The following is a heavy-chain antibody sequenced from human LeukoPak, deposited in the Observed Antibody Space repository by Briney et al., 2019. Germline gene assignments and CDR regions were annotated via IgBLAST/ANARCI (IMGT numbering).Heavy chain of an antibody. V-gene: IGHV3-23*01. Sequence: GGSLRLSCAASGFTVSSNYMRWVRQARGKGGEGVSAISGSGGSTYYGDCVKGRFTISRDNSKNTLYLQMNSLRAEDTAVYYCAKEKLDRRMDFDYWGQGTLVTVSS. CDR2: ISGSGGST. CDR3: AKEKLDRRMDFDY. J-gene: IGHJ4*02. CDR1: GFTVSSNY. D-gene: IGHD1-1*01.